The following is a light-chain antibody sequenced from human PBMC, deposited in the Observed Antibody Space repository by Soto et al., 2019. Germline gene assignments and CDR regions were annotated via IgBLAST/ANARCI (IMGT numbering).Light chain of an antibody. CDR2: GAS. CDR3: QRYGSSPPFT. CDR1: QRVSSSY. J-gene: IGKJ2*01. V-gene: IGKV3-20*01. Sequence: EIVLTQSPGTLSLSPGERATLSCRASQRVSSSYLAWYQQKPGQAPRLLIYGASSRATGIPDRFSGGGSGTDFTLTIGRLEPEEFAVYFCQRYGSSPPFTFGQGTKVEI.